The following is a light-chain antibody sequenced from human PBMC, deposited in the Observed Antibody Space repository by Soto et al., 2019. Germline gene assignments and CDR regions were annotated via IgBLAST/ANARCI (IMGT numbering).Light chain of an antibody. J-gene: IGKJ5*01. V-gene: IGKV1-39*01. CDR1: QSISTY. Sequence: DIQMTQSPSSLSASVTDKVTITCRASQSISTYLNWYQQKPGQAPQLLIDSASNLQSGVPSRFSGSGSGTEFTPTISSLQPEDFAAYYCQQSYTTPVTVGQGTRLEMK. CDR3: QQSYTTPVT. CDR2: SAS.